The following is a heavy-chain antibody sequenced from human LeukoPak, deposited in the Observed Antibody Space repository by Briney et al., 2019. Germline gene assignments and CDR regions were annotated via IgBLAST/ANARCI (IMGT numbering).Heavy chain of an antibody. D-gene: IGHD6-13*01. Sequence: PGRSLRLSCAASGFTFSSYGMHWVRQAPGKGLEWVAVISYDGSNKYYADSVKGRFTISRDNSKNTLYLQMNSLRAEDTAVYYCARVYSSSWYPSFDYWGQGTLVTVSS. J-gene: IGHJ4*02. CDR2: ISYDGSNK. CDR3: ARVYSSSWYPSFDY. V-gene: IGHV3-30*03. CDR1: GFTFSSYG.